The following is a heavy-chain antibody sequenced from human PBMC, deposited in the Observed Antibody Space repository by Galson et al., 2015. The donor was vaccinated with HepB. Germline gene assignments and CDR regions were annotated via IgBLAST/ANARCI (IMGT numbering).Heavy chain of an antibody. J-gene: IGHJ3*02. V-gene: IGHV3-23*01. D-gene: IGHD2-2*01. CDR3: AKRLVVPAGHRGFDI. CDR2: TTDTGFTT. CDR1: GFTFSSYA. Sequence: SLRLSCAASGFTFSSYAMSWVRQAPGQGLEWVSGTTDTGFTTFYADSVKGRFTISRDNSKNTLYLQMNSLRAEDTAVYYCAKRLVVPAGHRGFDIWGQGTMVTVSS.